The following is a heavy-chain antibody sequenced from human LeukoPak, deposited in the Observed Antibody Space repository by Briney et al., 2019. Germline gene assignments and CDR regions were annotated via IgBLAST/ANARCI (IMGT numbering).Heavy chain of an antibody. CDR3: GRDPDGSYYYYYYMDV. Sequence: GKSLRLSCAASGFTFTTYAVHWVRQAPGKGLEWVAVISNDGTNKFYADSVKGRFTISRDNSKNTLYLQMNSLRAEDTAVYYCGRDPDGSYYYYYYMDVWGKGTTVTVSS. J-gene: IGHJ6*03. CDR2: ISNDGTNK. CDR1: GFTFTTYA. V-gene: IGHV3-30*04. D-gene: IGHD1-26*01.